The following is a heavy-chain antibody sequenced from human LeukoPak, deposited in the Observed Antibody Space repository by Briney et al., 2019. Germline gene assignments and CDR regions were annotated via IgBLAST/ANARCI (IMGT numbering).Heavy chain of an antibody. CDR1: GGSLRSHY. V-gene: IGHV4-59*11. Sequence: SETLSLTCTLSGGSLRSHYWSWIRQPPGKALEWLGHIYYSGSTTYSPSLKSRLTISVDTSRNQFSLSLISVTAADTAVYYCARGGQLAVPDPFDSWGQGTLVTVSS. CDR3: ARGGQLAVPDPFDS. CDR2: IYYSGST. J-gene: IGHJ4*02. D-gene: IGHD6-19*01.